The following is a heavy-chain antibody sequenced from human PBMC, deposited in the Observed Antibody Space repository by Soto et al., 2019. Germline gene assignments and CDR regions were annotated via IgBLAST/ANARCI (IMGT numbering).Heavy chain of an antibody. J-gene: IGHJ4*02. Sequence: QVQLQESGPGLVKPSQTLSLTCTVSGGSISSGDYYWSWIRQPPGKGLEWIEYIYYSGSTYYNPSLKSRLTISVDTSKNQFSLKLTSVTAADTAVYYCGRVRESSGSYYYCDYWGQGTLVTVSS. V-gene: IGHV4-30-4*01. CDR2: IYYSGST. D-gene: IGHD3-22*01. CDR1: GGSISSGDYY. CDR3: GRVRESSGSYYYCDY.